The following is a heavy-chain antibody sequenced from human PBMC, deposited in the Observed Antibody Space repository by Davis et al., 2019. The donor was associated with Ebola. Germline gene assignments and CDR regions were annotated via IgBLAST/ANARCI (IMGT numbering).Heavy chain of an antibody. CDR3: AKEAGDGPRSYFDY. V-gene: IGHV3-7*01. CDR2: MKGDGSDK. J-gene: IGHJ4*02. CDR1: GFTFSSSW. Sequence: PGGSLRLSCAASGFTFSSSWMSWVRHAPGKGLEWVATMKGDGSDKYYVDSVKGRFTISRDNSKNTLYLQMNSLRAEDTAVYYCAKEAGDGPRSYFDYWGQGTLVTVSS. D-gene: IGHD5-24*01.